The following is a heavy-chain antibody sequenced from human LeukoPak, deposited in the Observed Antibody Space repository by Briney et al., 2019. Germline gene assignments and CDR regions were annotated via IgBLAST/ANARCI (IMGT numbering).Heavy chain of an antibody. CDR3: ARGFPPYDMLTGYSPVYYYYMDV. D-gene: IGHD3-9*01. V-gene: IGHV3-21*01. J-gene: IGHJ6*03. CDR2: ISSRRRYI. CDR1: GFTCSSYS. Sequence: GGSLRLSCAASGFTCSSYSMNWVPQAPGEGLEWLSSISSRRRYIHYADSVKGRFTISRDNAKNSLYLQMNSLRAEDTAVYYCARGFPPYDMLTGYSPVYYYYMDVWGKGTTVTVSS.